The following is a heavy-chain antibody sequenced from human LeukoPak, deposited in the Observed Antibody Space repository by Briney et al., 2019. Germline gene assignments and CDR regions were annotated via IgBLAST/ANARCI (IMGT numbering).Heavy chain of an antibody. V-gene: IGHV1-46*01. CDR1: GYTFTSYY. J-gene: IGHJ6*03. CDR3: ARFRHSSYYMDV. CDR2: INPSGGST. D-gene: IGHD1-26*01. Sequence: GASVKVSCKASGYTFTSYYMHWVRQAPGQGLEWMGIINPSGGSTSYAQKFQGRVTMTRDMSTSTVYMELSSVRSEDTAVYYCARFRHSSYYMDVWGKGTTVTVSS.